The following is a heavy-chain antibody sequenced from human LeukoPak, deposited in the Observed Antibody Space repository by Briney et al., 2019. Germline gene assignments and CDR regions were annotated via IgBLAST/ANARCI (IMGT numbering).Heavy chain of an antibody. V-gene: IGHV1-2*02. Sequence: ASVKVSCKASGYTFTGYYMHWVRQAPGQGLEWMGWINPNSGGTNYAQKFQGRVTMTRDTSISTAYMELSRLRSDDTAVYYCARENAESYQLLYHDAFDIWGQGTMVTVSS. J-gene: IGHJ3*02. CDR1: GYTFTGYY. CDR2: INPNSGGT. CDR3: ARENAESYQLLYHDAFDI. D-gene: IGHD2-2*02.